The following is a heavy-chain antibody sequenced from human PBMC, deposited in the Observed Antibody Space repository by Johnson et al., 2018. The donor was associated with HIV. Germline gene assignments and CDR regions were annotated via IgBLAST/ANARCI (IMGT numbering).Heavy chain of an antibody. D-gene: IGHD3-22*01. V-gene: IGHV3-30*14. CDR1: GFTFSSYA. J-gene: IGHJ3*01. CDR2: ISYDGINK. CDR3: ARGDDDSSGRG. Sequence: QVQLVESGGGVVQPGRSLRLSCAASGFTFSSYAMHWVRQAPGKGLEWVAVISYDGINKYYADSVKGRFTISRANSKNTVYLQMNSLRAEDTAVDYCARGDDDSSGRGWGQGTMVTVSS.